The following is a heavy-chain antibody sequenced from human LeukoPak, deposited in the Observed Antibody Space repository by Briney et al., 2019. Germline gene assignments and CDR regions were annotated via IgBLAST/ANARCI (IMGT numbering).Heavy chain of an antibody. CDR2: IYHSGST. Sequence: PSETLPLTCAVSGGSISSGGYSWSWIRQPPGKGLEWIGYIYHSGSTYYNPSLKSRVTISVDRSKNQFSLKLSSVTAADTAVYYCASTISTRGMDVWGQGTTVTVSS. CDR3: ASTISTRGMDV. CDR1: GGSISSGGYS. D-gene: IGHD3-10*01. J-gene: IGHJ6*02. V-gene: IGHV4-30-2*01.